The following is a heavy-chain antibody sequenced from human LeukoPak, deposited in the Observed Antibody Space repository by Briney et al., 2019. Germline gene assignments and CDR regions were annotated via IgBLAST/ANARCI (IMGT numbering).Heavy chain of an antibody. CDR3: AREGIAAAADY. Sequence: QLQLQESGPGLVKPSETLSLTCTVSGGSISSSSYYWGWIRQPPGKGLEWIGSIYYSGSTYYNPSLKSRVTISVDTSKNQFSLKLSSVTAADTAVYYWAREGIAAAADYWGQGTLVTVSS. V-gene: IGHV4-39*07. CDR1: GGSISSSSYY. J-gene: IGHJ4*02. CDR2: IYYSGST. D-gene: IGHD6-13*01.